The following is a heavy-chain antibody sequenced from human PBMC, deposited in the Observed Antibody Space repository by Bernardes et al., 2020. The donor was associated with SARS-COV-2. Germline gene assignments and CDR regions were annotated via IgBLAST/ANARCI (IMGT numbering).Heavy chain of an antibody. Sequence: SETLSVTCTVSGGSISSTNYNCGWVRQPPGKGLEWIGSIHYTGSTYYNSSLKSRVTISVDTSKNQFTLKLSSVTAADTAVYYCAREFRGISYYFDYWGQGTLVTVSP. CDR2: IHYTGST. J-gene: IGHJ4*02. CDR1: GGSISSTNYN. V-gene: IGHV4-39*02. D-gene: IGHD5-12*01. CDR3: AREFRGISYYFDY.